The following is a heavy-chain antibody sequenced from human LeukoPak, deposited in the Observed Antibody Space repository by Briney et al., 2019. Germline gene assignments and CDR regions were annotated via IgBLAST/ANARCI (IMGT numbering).Heavy chain of an antibody. V-gene: IGHV3-23*01. CDR3: AKSKSSGLYDSFAYLFDS. Sequence: GGSLRLSCAASGFTFSNNAMSWVRQAPGKGLEWVSAVSASAASTYYADSVKGRFTISRDNSNNTLYLQMNSLRVEDTAVYYCAKSKSSGLYDSFAYLFDSWGQGTLVTVSS. CDR1: GFTFSNNA. J-gene: IGHJ4*02. CDR2: VSASAAST. D-gene: IGHD3-16*01.